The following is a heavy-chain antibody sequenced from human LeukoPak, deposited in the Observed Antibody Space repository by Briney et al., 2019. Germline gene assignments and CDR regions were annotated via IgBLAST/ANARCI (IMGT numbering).Heavy chain of an antibody. J-gene: IGHJ4*02. CDR2: ISGSGGST. Sequence: GGSLRLSCAASGFTFSSYAMSRVRQAPGKGLEWVSAISGSGGSTYYADSVKGRFTISRDNSKNTLYLQMNSLRAEDTAVYYCARIGDTAMAFDYWGQGTLVTVSS. V-gene: IGHV3-23*01. CDR3: ARIGDTAMAFDY. CDR1: GFTFSSYA. D-gene: IGHD5-18*01.